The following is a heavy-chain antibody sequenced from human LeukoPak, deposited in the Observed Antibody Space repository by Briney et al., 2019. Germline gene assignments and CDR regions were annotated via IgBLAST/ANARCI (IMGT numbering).Heavy chain of an antibody. CDR1: GYSFTSHY. CDR2: INPSGGST. D-gene: IGHD3-10*01. CDR3: ASETITMVRGVKAAIVY. V-gene: IGHV1-46*01. Sequence: ASVKVSCKASGYSFTSHYMHWVRQAPGQGLEWMGIINPSGGSTSYAQKFQGRVTMTRDMSTSTVYMELSSLRSEDTAVYYCASETITMVRGVKAAIVYWGQGTLVTVSS. J-gene: IGHJ4*02.